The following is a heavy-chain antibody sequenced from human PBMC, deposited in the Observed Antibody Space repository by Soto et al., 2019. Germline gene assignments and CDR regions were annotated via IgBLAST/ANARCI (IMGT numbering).Heavy chain of an antibody. CDR1: GYSFSNYW. CDR2: IYPADSDT. Sequence: GESLKISCKISGYSFSNYWLAWVRQMPGKGLELMGLIYPADSDTRYSTSFQGQVTISADKSITTAYLHLTNLKASDTAMFYCARSWNDYGTYGAFDYWGQGTLVTVSS. CDR3: ARSWNDYGTYGAFDY. V-gene: IGHV5-51*01. J-gene: IGHJ4*02. D-gene: IGHD4-4*01.